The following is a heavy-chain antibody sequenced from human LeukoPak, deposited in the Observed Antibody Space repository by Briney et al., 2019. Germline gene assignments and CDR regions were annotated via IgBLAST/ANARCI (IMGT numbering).Heavy chain of an antibody. V-gene: IGHV3-48*03. Sequence: GGSLRLSCAASGFTFSSYEMNWVRQAPGKGLEWVSYISSSGSTIYYADSVKGRFTISRDNAKNSLYLQMNSLRAEDTAVYYCARVYYGSGSSHYYYYMDVWGKGTTVTISS. D-gene: IGHD3-10*01. CDR2: ISSSGSTI. CDR3: ARVYYGSGSSHYYYYMDV. J-gene: IGHJ6*03. CDR1: GFTFSSYE.